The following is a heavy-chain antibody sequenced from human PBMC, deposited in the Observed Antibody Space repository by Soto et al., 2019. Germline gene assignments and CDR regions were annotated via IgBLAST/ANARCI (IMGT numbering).Heavy chain of an antibody. Sequence: QVQLQESGPGLVKPSQTLSLTCNVSGGSIGSGDYYWNWIRQHPGKGLEWIGYIYDSGSTFYNPSLNGRVTISVDTSKNQLSLSLSSVTAADTAVYYCVSRSDSGDYYGRSSVDFWGQGTLVTVSS. D-gene: IGHD3-22*01. CDR2: IYDSGST. J-gene: IGHJ4*02. V-gene: IGHV4-31*03. CDR1: GGSIGSGDYY. CDR3: VSRSDSGDYYGRSSVDF.